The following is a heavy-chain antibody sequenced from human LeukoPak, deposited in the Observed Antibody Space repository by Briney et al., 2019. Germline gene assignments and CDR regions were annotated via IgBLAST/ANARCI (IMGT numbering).Heavy chain of an antibody. CDR3: ARDQGSSGYLFIA. J-gene: IGHJ5*02. V-gene: IGHV1-46*01. Sequence: ASVTVSCKASVYTFTSYYMHWVRQAPGQGLEWMVIINPSGGSTSYAQKFQGRVTMTRDTSTSTVYMELSSLRSEDTAVYYCARDQGSSGYLFIAWGQGTLVTVSS. CDR1: VYTFTSYY. D-gene: IGHD3-22*01. CDR2: INPSGGST.